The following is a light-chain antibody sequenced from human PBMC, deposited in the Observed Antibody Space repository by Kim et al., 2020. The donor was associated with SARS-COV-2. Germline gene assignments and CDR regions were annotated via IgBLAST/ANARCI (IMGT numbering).Light chain of an antibody. V-gene: IGLV10-54*01. CDR2: RNN. CDR3: STWDSSLSAVV. CDR1: SNNVGNRG. J-gene: IGLJ2*01. Sequence: NATLTCTGNSNNVGNRGAAWLQHHQGHPPKLLSYRNNNRPSGISERFSASRSGNTASLTIIGLRPEDEADYFCSTWDSSLSAVVFGGGTQLTVL.